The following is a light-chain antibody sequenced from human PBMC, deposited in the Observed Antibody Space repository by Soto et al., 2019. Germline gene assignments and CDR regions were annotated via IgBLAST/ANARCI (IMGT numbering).Light chain of an antibody. CDR1: QSVSIK. Sequence: EIVRTQPPATLSVSPGERATLSCRASQSVSIKLAWYQKRPGQAPRILIYDTSTRATGIPARFSGSGSGTDFNLTINSLEPEDFAVYECQQRSNWTPAFGQGTRLEIK. CDR2: DTS. V-gene: IGKV3-11*01. CDR3: QQRSNWTPA. J-gene: IGKJ5*01.